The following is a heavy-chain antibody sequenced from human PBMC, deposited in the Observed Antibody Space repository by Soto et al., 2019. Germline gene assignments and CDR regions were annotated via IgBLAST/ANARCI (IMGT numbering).Heavy chain of an antibody. D-gene: IGHD6-13*01. CDR1: GFIFSNYG. CDR3: AREAGNYYYYGMDV. V-gene: IGHV3-33*01. CDR2: TWYDGSNK. J-gene: IGHJ6*02. Sequence: GESLKISCAASGFIFSNYGMHWVRQAPGKGLEWVAVTWYDGSNKYYADSVKGRFTISRDNSKNTLYVQMNSLRVEDTAVYYCAREAGNYYYYGMDVWGQGTTVTVSS.